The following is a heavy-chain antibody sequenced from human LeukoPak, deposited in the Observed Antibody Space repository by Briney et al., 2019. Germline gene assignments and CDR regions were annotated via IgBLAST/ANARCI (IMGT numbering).Heavy chain of an antibody. CDR1: GFTFSSCA. D-gene: IGHD1-26*01. V-gene: IGHV3-23*01. Sequence: GGSLRLSCAASGFTFSSCAMSWVRQAPGKGLEWVSTITDSGGTTFYADSVKGRFTISRDNFKNTVYLQMNSLRAEDTAVYYCAKLWRGSHPRYFDHWGQGTLVTVSS. CDR2: ITDSGGTT. CDR3: AKLWRGSHPRYFDH. J-gene: IGHJ4*02.